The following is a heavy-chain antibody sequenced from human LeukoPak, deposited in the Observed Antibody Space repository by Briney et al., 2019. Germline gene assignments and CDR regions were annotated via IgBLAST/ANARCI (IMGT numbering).Heavy chain of an antibody. D-gene: IGHD3-10*01. CDR2: IRSKANSYAT. Sequence: GGSLKLSCAASGFTFSGSAMHWVRQASGKGLEWVGRIRSKANSYATAYAASVKGRFTISRDDSKNTAYLQMNSLKTEDTAVYYCINARDYYGSLMDYWGQGTLVTVSS. V-gene: IGHV3-73*01. CDR1: GFTFSGSA. CDR3: INARDYYGSLMDY. J-gene: IGHJ4*02.